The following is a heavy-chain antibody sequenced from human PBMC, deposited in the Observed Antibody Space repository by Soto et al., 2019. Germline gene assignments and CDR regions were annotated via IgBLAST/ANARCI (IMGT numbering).Heavy chain of an antibody. CDR2: LNPNSGNT. CDR3: ARDHMYNWNDEGSFVP. Sequence: QAQLVQSGAEVKKPGASVKVSCKASGYMFSTYDINWVRQAPGQGLAWMGWLNPNSGNTGYAQKFQGRVTMTRNTSINTAYMELSSLGSDDTSVYYCARDHMYNWNDEGSFVPWRQGTLVTVSS. J-gene: IGHJ5*02. V-gene: IGHV1-8*01. CDR1: GYMFSTYD. D-gene: IGHD1-20*01.